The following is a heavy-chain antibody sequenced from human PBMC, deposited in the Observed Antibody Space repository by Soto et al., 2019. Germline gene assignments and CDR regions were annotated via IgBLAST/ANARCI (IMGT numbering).Heavy chain of an antibody. CDR3: AKVGSRGYIREYVDY. Sequence: PGGSLRLSCAASGFTFSSYAMGWVRQAPGKGLEWVSAISGSGGSTYYADSVKGRFTISRDNSKNTLYLQMNSLRAEDTAVYYCAKVGSRGYIREYVDYWGQGTLVTVSS. J-gene: IGHJ4*02. CDR2: ISGSGGST. CDR1: GFTFSSYA. D-gene: IGHD3-16*02. V-gene: IGHV3-23*01.